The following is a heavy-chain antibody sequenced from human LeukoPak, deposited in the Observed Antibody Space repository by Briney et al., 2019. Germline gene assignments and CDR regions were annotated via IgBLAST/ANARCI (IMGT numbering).Heavy chain of an antibody. CDR1: GYTFTGYY. V-gene: IGHV1-2*02. CDR3: ARDTSPTMSTSVFDY. D-gene: IGHD3-22*01. CDR2: INPNSGGT. J-gene: IGHJ4*02. Sequence: DSLKVSCKASGYTFTGYYMHWVRQAPGQGLECMGWINPNSGGTNYAQNFQGRVTMTRDTSITTAYMEVSSLRSDDTAVYYCARDTSPTMSTSVFDYWGQGTLVTVPS.